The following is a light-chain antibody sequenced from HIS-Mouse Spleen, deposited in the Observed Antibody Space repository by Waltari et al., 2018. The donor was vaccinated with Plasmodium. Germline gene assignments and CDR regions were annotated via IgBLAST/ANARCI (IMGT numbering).Light chain of an antibody. V-gene: IGLV3-10*01. CDR2: EDS. J-gene: IGLJ3*02. Sequence: SYELTQPPSVSVSPGQTARITCSGDALPKKYAYWYQQNSGQAPVLVIYEDSKRPSGIPGRLPGASSGTMATLTISGAQVEDEADYYCYSTDSSGNHRVFGGGTKLTVL. CDR3: YSTDSSGNHRV. CDR1: ALPKKY.